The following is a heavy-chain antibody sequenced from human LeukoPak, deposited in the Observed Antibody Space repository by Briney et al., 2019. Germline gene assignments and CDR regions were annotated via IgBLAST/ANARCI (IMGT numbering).Heavy chain of an antibody. CDR2: VYYSGSI. Sequence: PSETLSLTCTVSGASIDGHYWSWIRLPPGKGLEWIGFVYYSGSISYNPSLKSRVTISADTSNNQFSLKLDSVTAADTAVYYCARLSRVAVAGSYGYHSMDVRGRGTTVTVSS. V-gene: IGHV4-59*11. D-gene: IGHD6-19*01. J-gene: IGHJ6*02. CDR3: ARLSRVAVAGSYGYHSMDV. CDR1: GASIDGHY.